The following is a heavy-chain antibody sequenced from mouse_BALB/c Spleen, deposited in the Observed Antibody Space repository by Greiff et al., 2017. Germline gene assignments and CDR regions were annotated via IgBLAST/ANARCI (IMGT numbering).Heavy chain of an antibody. CDR3: ARGLYYGSSYGFAY. CDR1: GFTFSDYY. CDR2: ISDGGSYT. Sequence: VQGVESGGGLVKPGGSLKLSCAASGFTFSDYYMYWVRQTPEKRLEWVATISDGGSYTYYPDSVKGRFTISRDNAKNNLYLQKSSLKSEDTAMYYCARGLYYGSSYGFAYWGQGTLVTVSA. V-gene: IGHV5-4*02. D-gene: IGHD1-1*01. J-gene: IGHJ3*01.